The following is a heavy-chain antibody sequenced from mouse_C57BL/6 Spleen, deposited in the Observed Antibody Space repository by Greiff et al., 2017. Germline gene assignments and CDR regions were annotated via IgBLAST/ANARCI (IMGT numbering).Heavy chain of an antibody. CDR3: ARKIPHYYGSSYDWYFDV. CDR2: IDPSDSYT. CDR1: GYTFTSYW. D-gene: IGHD1-1*01. J-gene: IGHJ1*03. V-gene: IGHV1-69*01. Sequence: QVQLQQPGAELVMPGASVKLSCKASGYTFTSYWMHWVKQRPGQGLEWIGEIDPSDSYTNYNQKFKGKSTLTVDKSSSTAYMQLSSLTSEDSAVYYCARKIPHYYGSSYDWYFDVWGTGTTVTGSS.